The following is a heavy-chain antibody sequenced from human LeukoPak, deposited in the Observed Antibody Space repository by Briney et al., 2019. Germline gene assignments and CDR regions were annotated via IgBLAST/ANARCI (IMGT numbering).Heavy chain of an antibody. D-gene: IGHD3-9*01. CDR1: GFTFSSYA. CDR3: ARDHPEYFDWLGVFDP. J-gene: IGHJ5*02. V-gene: IGHV3-30-3*01. Sequence: GGSLRLSCAASGFTFSSYAMHWVRQAPGKGLEWVAVISYDGSNKYYADSVKGRFTISRDNSKNTLYLQMNSLRAEDTAVYYCARDHPEYFDWLGVFDPWGQGTLVTVSS. CDR2: ISYDGSNK.